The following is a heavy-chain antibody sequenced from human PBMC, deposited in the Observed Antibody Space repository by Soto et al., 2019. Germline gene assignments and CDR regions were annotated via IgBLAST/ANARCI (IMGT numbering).Heavy chain of an antibody. V-gene: IGHV3-66*01. J-gene: IGHJ6*02. CDR2: IYSGGST. CDR1: GFTVSSNY. Sequence: EVQLVESGGGLVQPGGSLRLSCAASGFTVSSNYMSWVRQAPGKGLEWVSLIYSGGSTYYADSVKGRFTISRDNSKNTLYLQMNSLRAEDTAVYYCARDNNYYYGMDVWGQGTTVTVSS. CDR3: ARDNNYYYGMDV.